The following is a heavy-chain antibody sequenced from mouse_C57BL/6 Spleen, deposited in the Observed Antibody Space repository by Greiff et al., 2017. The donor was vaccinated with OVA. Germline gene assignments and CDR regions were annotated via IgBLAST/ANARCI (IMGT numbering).Heavy chain of an antibody. CDR3: ARWVSSGYYAMDY. Sequence: QVQLQQPGAELVRPGSSVKLSCKASGYTFTSYWMHWVKQRPIQGLEWIGNIDPSDSETHYNQKFKDKATLTVDKSSSTAYMQLSSLTSEDSAVYYCARWVSSGYYAMDYWGQGTSVTVSS. CDR2: IDPSDSET. D-gene: IGHD3-2*02. J-gene: IGHJ4*01. V-gene: IGHV1-52*01. CDR1: GYTFTSYW.